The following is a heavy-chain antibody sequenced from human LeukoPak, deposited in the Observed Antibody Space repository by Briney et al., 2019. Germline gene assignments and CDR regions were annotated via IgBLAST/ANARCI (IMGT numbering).Heavy chain of an antibody. V-gene: IGHV4-39*07. J-gene: IGHJ5*02. CDR3: ARSRKLYSSSPKPNWFDP. Sequence: PSETLSLTCTVSGGSISSSSYYWGWIRQPPGKGLEWIGSIYYSGSTYYNPSLKSRVTISVDTSKNQFSLKLSSVTAADTAVYYCARSRKLYSSSPKPNWFDPWGQGTLVTVSS. D-gene: IGHD6-13*01. CDR1: GGSISSSSYY. CDR2: IYYSGST.